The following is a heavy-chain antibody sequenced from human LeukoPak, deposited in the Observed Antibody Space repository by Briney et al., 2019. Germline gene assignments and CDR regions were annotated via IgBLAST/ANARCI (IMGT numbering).Heavy chain of an antibody. V-gene: IGHV3-23*01. CDR1: GFTFSTHT. Sequence: PGGSLRLSCVASGFTFSTHTMYWVRRAPGKGLEWVSIIGRGGGGIHYTDSVRGRFTISRDDSKNTLYLQMNSLRAEDTALYYCAHAPNWEMDYWGQGVLVTVSS. CDR2: IGRGGGGI. J-gene: IGHJ4*02. CDR3: AHAPNWEMDY. D-gene: IGHD7-27*01.